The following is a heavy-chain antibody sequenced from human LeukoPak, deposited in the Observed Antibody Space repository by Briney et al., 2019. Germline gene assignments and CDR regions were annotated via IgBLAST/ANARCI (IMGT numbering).Heavy chain of an antibody. Sequence: ASVKVSCKASGYTFTNYYIHWVRQAPGQGLEWMGIINPSTATTSYAQKFQGRITMTRDTSTSTVYMELISLRSEDTAVYYCAKIVGASNGYFDYWGQGTLVTVSS. J-gene: IGHJ4*02. CDR1: GYTFTNYY. CDR3: AKIVGASNGYFDY. D-gene: IGHD1-26*01. CDR2: INPSTATT. V-gene: IGHV1-46*01.